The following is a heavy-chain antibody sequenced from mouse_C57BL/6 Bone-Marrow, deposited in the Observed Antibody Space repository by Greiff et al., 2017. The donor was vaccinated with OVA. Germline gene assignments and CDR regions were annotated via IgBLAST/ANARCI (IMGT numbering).Heavy chain of an antibody. Sequence: EVKLMESEGGLVQPGSSMKLSCTASGFTFSDYYMAWVRQVPEKGLEWVANINYDGSSTYYLDSFKSRFIISRDNAKNILYLQMSSLKSEDTATYDCARGAYYSNYLFYAMDYWGQGTSVTVSS. D-gene: IGHD2-5*01. V-gene: IGHV5-16*01. CDR2: INYDGSST. CDR1: GFTFSDYY. J-gene: IGHJ4*01. CDR3: ARGAYYSNYLFYAMDY.